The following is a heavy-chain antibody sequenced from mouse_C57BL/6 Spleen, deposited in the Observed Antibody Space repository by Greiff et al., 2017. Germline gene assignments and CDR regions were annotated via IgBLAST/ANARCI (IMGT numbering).Heavy chain of an antibody. J-gene: IGHJ4*01. CDR1: GYSFTDYN. Sequence: EVKLQESGPELVKPGASVKISCKASGYSFTDYNMNWVKQSNGKSLEWIGVINPNYGTTSYNQKFKGKATLTVDQSSSTAYMQLNSLTYEDSAVYYSLITTVVADVYAMDYWGQGTSVTVSS. CDR3: LITTVVADVYAMDY. V-gene: IGHV1-39*01. D-gene: IGHD1-1*01. CDR2: INPNYGTT.